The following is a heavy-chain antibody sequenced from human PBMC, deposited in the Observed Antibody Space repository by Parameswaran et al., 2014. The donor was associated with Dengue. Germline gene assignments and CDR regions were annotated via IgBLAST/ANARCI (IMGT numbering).Heavy chain of an antibody. Sequence: VRQMPGKGLEWMGFIYPGDSDTRYSPSFQGQVTFSVDKSLTTAYLQWSSLKPSDTAFYYCARRQSYGDHSLDHWGQGTLVTVSS. CDR2: IYPGDSDT. J-gene: IGHJ4*02. D-gene: IGHD4-17*01. V-gene: IGHV5-51*01. CDR3: ARRQSYGDHSLDH.